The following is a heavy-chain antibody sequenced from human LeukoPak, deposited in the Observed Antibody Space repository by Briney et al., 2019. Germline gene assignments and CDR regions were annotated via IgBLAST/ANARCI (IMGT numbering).Heavy chain of an antibody. J-gene: IGHJ5*02. Sequence: SETLSPTCTVSGGSISSYYWSWIRQPPGKGLEWIGYIYYSGTTTYNPSLKSRVTISLDTSKKQFSLKLSSVTAADTAVYYCARDRTASWFDPWGQGTLVTVSS. CDR2: IYYSGTT. CDR1: GGSISSYY. D-gene: IGHD4-17*01. CDR3: ARDRTASWFDP. V-gene: IGHV4-59*12.